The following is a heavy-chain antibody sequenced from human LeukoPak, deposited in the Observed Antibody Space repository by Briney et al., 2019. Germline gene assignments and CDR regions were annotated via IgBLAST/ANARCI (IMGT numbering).Heavy chain of an antibody. CDR1: GFTFSSYS. CDR3: VRDLGGRSGH. D-gene: IGHD1-26*01. Sequence: SGGSLRLSCAASGFTFSSYSMNWVRQAPGKGLEWVSSISSSSCYIYYADSVKGRFTISRDNAKNTLYLQMNSLRAEGTAVYYCVRDLGGRSGHWGQGTLVTVSS. J-gene: IGHJ4*02. V-gene: IGHV3-21*01. CDR2: ISSSSCYI.